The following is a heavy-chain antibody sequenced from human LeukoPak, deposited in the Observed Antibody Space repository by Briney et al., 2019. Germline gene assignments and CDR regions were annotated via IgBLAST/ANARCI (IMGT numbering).Heavy chain of an antibody. V-gene: IGHV1-69*11. CDR3: AREGDTYVAGRAAGYFQH. J-gene: IGHJ1*01. CDR1: GGTCNNYG. Sequence: SVKVSCKTSGGTCNNYGINWVRQAPGQGLEWMGRIIPIIGTPDNAQKFQGRVTISADESTSTVYMELGSLNSEDTAMYYCAREGDTYVAGRAAGYFQHWGQGTLVSVSS. D-gene: IGHD6-19*01. CDR2: IIPIIGTP.